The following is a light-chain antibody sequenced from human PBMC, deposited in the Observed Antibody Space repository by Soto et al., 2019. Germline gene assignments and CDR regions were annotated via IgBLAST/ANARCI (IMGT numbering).Light chain of an antibody. J-gene: IGLJ1*01. CDR2: EGS. V-gene: IGLV2-23*01. CDR1: SSDVGSYNL. CDR3: CSYAGXSTFYV. Sequence: QSVLTQPASVSGSPGQSITISCTGTSSDVGSYNLVSWYQQHPGKAPKLMIYEGSKRPSGVSNRFSGSKSGNTASLTISGLQAEDEADYYCCSYAGXSTFYVFGTGTKVTVL.